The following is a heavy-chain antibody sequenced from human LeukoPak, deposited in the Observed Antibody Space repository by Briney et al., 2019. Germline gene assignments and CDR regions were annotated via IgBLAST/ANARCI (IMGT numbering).Heavy chain of an antibody. CDR3: ARDAKNYYYGMDV. D-gene: IGHD2-8*01. CDR1: GFTFSSYA. Sequence: GGSLRLSCAASGFTFSSYAMSWVRQAPGKGLEWVSAISGSGGSTYYADSVKGRFTISRDNAKNSLYLQMNSLRAEDTAVYYCARDAKNYYYGMDVWGQGTTVTVSS. CDR2: ISGSGGST. V-gene: IGHV3-23*01. J-gene: IGHJ6*02.